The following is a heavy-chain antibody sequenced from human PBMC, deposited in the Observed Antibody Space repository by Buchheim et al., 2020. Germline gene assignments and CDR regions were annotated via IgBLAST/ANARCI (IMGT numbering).Heavy chain of an antibody. V-gene: IGHV5-51*01. CDR1: GYSFTSYW. J-gene: IGHJ5*02. Sequence: EVQLVQSGAEVKKPGESLKISCKGSGYSFTSYWIGWVRQMPGKGLEWMGIIYPGDSDTRYSPSFQGQVTISADKSISTAYPQWSSLKASDTAMYYCARLRNGWYCSGGSCPLSGLNWFDPWGQGTL. D-gene: IGHD2-15*01. CDR2: IYPGDSDT. CDR3: ARLRNGWYCSGGSCPLSGLNWFDP.